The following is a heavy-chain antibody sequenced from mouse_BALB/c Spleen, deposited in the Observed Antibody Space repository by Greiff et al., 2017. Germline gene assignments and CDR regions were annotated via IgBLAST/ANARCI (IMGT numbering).Heavy chain of an antibody. V-gene: IGHV3-8*02. Sequence: EVQLQQSGPSLVKPSQTLSLTCSVTGDSITSGYWNWIRKFPGNKLEYMGYISYSGSTYYNPSLKSRISITRDTSKNQYYLQLNSVTTEDTATYYCARKLFTTATLYWYFDVWGAGTTVTVSS. J-gene: IGHJ1*01. CDR2: ISYSGST. D-gene: IGHD1-2*01. CDR3: ARKLFTTATLYWYFDV. CDR1: GDSITSGY.